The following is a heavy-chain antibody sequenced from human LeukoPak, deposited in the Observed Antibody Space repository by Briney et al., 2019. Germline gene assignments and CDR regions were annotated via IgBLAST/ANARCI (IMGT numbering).Heavy chain of an antibody. CDR1: GYTFTGYY. Sequence: ASVKVSCKASGYTFTGYYMHWVRQAPGQGLEWMGWINPNSGGTNYAQKFQGRVTMTRDTSISTAYMELRSLRSDDTAVYYCARVGPDYDFWSGSNEFDYWGQGTLDTVSS. V-gene: IGHV1-2*02. CDR2: INPNSGGT. CDR3: ARVGPDYDFWSGSNEFDY. J-gene: IGHJ4*02. D-gene: IGHD3-3*01.